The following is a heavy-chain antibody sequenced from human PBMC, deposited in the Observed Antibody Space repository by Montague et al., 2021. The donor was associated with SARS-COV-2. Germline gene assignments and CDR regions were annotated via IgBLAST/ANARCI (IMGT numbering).Heavy chain of an antibody. CDR1: GGSISSYY. CDR2: IYYSGST. V-gene: IGHV4-59*13. J-gene: IGHJ6*02. CDR3: VRKVIQLWSWGMDV. D-gene: IGHD5-18*01. Sequence: SETLSLTCTVSGGSISSYYWSWIRQPPGKGLEWIGYIYYSGSTKYNPSLKSRVTISVDSSKNQFPLNLSSVTAADTAVYYCVRKVIQLWSWGMDVWGQGTRGT.